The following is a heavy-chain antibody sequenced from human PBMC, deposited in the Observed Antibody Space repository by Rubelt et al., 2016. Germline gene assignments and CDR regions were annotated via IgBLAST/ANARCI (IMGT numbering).Heavy chain of an antibody. CDR3: ARSPRDDFEDNWCDP. D-gene: IGHD3-3*01. CDR2: INPNSGGT. J-gene: IGHJ5*02. V-gene: IGHV1-2*02. CDR1: GYTFTGYY. Sequence: QVQLVQSGAEVKKPGASVKVSCKASGYTFTGYYMHWVRQAPGQGLEWMGWINPNSGGTNYAQKLQGRVTRTRDTSISTAYMELSSLRSEDTAVYYCARSPRDDFEDNWCDPWGQGTLVTVSS.